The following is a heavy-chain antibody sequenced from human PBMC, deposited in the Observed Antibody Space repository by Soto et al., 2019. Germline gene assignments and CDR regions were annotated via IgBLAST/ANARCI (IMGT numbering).Heavy chain of an antibody. V-gene: IGHV4-34*01. Sequence: SETLSLTCSLYSGSFSDYYWSWIRQPPGKGLEWIGEISQSGNTNYSTSLKSRVSISIDPPKKQFAHNLASVSAADTAVYYCARAPKVSGSPQARPDFWGQGTLVTVSS. CDR1: SGSFSDYY. CDR2: ISQSGNT. D-gene: IGHD6-25*01. J-gene: IGHJ4*01. CDR3: ARAPKVSGSPQARPDF.